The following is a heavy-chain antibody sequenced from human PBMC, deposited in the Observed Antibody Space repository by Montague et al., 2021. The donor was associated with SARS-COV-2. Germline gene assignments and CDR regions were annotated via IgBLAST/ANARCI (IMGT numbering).Heavy chain of an antibody. V-gene: IGHV4-4*02. J-gene: IGHJ4*02. CDR2: VYRTGGT. CDR1: GGSVHSTNW. D-gene: IGHD5-12*01. Sequence: SETLSLTCTVSGGSVHSTNWWSWVRQPPGKGLEWIAEVYRTGGTMFNPSFRSRVTLSIDRSKNLFSLNLNSVTVADTAVYYCARTGAYDHFDYWGPGTLVIVSS. CDR3: ARTGAYDHFDY.